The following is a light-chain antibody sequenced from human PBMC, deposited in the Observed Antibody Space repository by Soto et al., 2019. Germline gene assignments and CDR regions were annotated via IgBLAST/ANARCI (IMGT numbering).Light chain of an antibody. CDR3: QQYNNWPYT. V-gene: IGKV3-15*01. Sequence: EIVMTQSPATRSVSPGERATLSCRASQTVSSDLAWYQQKPGQAPRLLIYGASTWATGIPARFSGSGSGTECTLTISSLQSEDFAVYYCQQYNNWPYTFGQGTKLEIK. CDR2: GAS. J-gene: IGKJ2*01. CDR1: QTVSSD.